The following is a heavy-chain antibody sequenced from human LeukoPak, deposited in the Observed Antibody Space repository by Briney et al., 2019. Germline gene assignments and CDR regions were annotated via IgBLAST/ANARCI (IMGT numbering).Heavy chain of an antibody. CDR3: ASRTYYYDSSGSALDY. J-gene: IGHJ4*02. CDR2: ISSSSSYI. Sequence: GGSLRLSCAASGFTFSSYSMNWVRQAPGKGLEWVSSISSSSSYIYYADSVKGRFTIPRDNAKNSLYLQMNSLRAEDTAVYYCASRTYYYDSSGSALDYWGQGTLVTVSS. V-gene: IGHV3-21*01. CDR1: GFTFSSYS. D-gene: IGHD3-22*01.